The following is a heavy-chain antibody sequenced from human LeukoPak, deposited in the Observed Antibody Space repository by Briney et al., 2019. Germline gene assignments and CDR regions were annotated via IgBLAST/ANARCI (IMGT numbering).Heavy chain of an antibody. CDR3: GRQAAPDY. CDR2: ISSTSTYI. D-gene: IGHD2-15*01. J-gene: IGHJ4*02. Sequence: GGSLRLSCAASEFTCDDYAMNWVRQAPGKGLEWLSSISSTSTYIYYSDSVKGRFTISRDNAKNSLYLQLNSLRAEDTAVYYCGRQAAPDYWGQGTLVTVSS. CDR1: EFTCDDYA. V-gene: IGHV3-21*01.